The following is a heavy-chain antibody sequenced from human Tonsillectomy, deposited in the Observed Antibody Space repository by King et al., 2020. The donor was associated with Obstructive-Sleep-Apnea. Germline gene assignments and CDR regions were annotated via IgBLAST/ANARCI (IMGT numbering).Heavy chain of an antibody. V-gene: IGHV3-21*01. Sequence: VQLVESGGGLVKPGGSLRLSCAASGFTFSSYSMNWVRHAPGKGLEWVSTIRSSRSYIYYADSVKGRFTISRDNAKNSLYLQMNSLRAEDTAVYYCARDTSGYSGEGYYFDYWGQGTLVTVSS. CDR1: GFTFSSYS. J-gene: IGHJ4*02. D-gene: IGHD5-12*01. CDR2: IRSSRSYI. CDR3: ARDTSGYSGEGYYFDY.